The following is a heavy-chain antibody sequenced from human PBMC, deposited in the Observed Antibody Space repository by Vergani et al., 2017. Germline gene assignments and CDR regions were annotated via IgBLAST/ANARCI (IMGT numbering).Heavy chain of an antibody. CDR3: ARDVDSSGWSRYYYYYGMAV. D-gene: IGHD6-19*01. CDR1: GFTFSDYY. V-gene: IGHV3-11*01. Sequence: QVQLVESGGGLIKPGGSLRLSCAASGFTFSDYYMSWIRQAPGKGLEWVAYISSSVSTIYYAESVKGRFTITRDNAKNSLYLQMNSRIAEDRAVYYCARDVDSSGWSRYYYYYGMAVWGQGTTVTVSS. CDR2: ISSSVSTI. J-gene: IGHJ6*02.